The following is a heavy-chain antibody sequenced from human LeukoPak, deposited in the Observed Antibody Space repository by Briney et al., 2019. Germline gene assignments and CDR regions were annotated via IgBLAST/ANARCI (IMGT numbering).Heavy chain of an antibody. CDR3: ARDMFPGSSGVVIKNMDI. CDR2: IDPNSGGT. CDR1: GYTFTDYY. V-gene: IGHV1-2*02. J-gene: IGHJ6*03. Sequence: ASVKVSCKASGYTFTDYYIHWVRQAPGQGLQWMGWIDPNSGGTNYAQKLQGRVTMTTDTSTSTAYMELRSLRSDDTAVYYCARDMFPGSSGVVIKNMDIWGKGTTVTVSS. D-gene: IGHD3-3*01.